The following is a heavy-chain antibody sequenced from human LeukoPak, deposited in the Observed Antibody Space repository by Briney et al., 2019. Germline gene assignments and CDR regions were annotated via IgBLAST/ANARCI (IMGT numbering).Heavy chain of an antibody. D-gene: IGHD1-26*01. CDR1: GGSISSYY. CDR2: IYYSGST. V-gene: IGHV4-59*01. CDR3: ARATGDGIVGATTPLDY. Sequence: SQTLSLTCTVSGGSISSYYWSWIRQPPGKGLEWIGYIYYSGSTNYNPSLKSRVTISVDTSKNQFSLKLSSVTAADTAVYYCARATGDGIVGATTPLDYWGQGTLVTVSS. J-gene: IGHJ4*02.